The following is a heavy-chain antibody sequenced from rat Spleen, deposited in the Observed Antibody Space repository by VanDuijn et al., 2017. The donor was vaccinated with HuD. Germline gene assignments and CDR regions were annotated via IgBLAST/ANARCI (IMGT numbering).Heavy chain of an antibody. D-gene: IGHD1-12*03. CDR2: IIYDGSRT. CDR1: GFTFSDYN. Sequence: EVQLVESGGGLVQPGRSLKLSCAASGFTFSDYNMAWVRQAPKKGLEWVATIIYDGSRTYYRDSVKGRFTISRDNAKSTLYLQMDSLRSEDTATYYCAPHSRYYDGYHPSFGYWGQGVMVTVSS. V-gene: IGHV5S10*01. J-gene: IGHJ2*01. CDR3: APHSRYYDGYHPSFGY.